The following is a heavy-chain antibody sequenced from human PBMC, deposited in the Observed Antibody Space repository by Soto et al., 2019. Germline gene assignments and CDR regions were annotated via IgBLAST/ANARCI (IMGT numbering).Heavy chain of an antibody. CDR1: GFTVSNNY. CDR2: IYSDGST. V-gene: IGHV3-66*01. D-gene: IGHD4-17*01. CDR3: ARDGSTETTNFHYAMDV. J-gene: IGHJ6*02. Sequence: GGSLRLSCAPSGFTVSNNYMNWVRQAPGKGLEWVSIIYSDGSTYYADYVKGRFTISRDNSKNTLYLQMDSLRAEDTAVYYCARDGSTETTNFHYAMDVWGQGTTVTVSS.